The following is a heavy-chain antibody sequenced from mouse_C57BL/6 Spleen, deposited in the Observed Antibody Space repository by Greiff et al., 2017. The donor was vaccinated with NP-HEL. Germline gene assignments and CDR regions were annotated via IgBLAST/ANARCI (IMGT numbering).Heavy chain of an antibody. CDR1: GYTFTDYY. J-gene: IGHJ2*01. CDR3: ARSNWDSRLYFDY. D-gene: IGHD4-1*01. CDR2: INPNNGGT. Sequence: EVQLQQSGPELVKPGASVKISCKASGYTFTDYYMNWVKQSHGKSLEWIGDINPNNGGTSYNQKFKGKATLTVDKSSSTAYMELRSLTSEDSAVYYCARSNWDSRLYFDYWGQGTTLTVSS. V-gene: IGHV1-26*01.